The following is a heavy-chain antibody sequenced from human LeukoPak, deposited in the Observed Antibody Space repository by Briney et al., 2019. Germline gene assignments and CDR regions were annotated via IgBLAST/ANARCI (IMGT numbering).Heavy chain of an antibody. D-gene: IGHD1-7*01. Sequence: PGESLKISCRGSGYSFTSYWIGWVRQMPGKGLEWMGIIYPGDSDTRYSPSFQGQVTISADKSISTAYLQWSSLKASDTAMYYCARSVTGTRNYYYYYMDVWGKGTTVTVSS. V-gene: IGHV5-51*01. CDR3: ARSVTGTRNYYYYYMDV. CDR2: IYPGDSDT. J-gene: IGHJ6*03. CDR1: GYSFTSYW.